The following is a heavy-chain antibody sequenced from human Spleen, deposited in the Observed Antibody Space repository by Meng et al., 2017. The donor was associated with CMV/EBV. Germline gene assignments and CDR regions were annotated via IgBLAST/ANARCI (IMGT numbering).Heavy chain of an antibody. D-gene: IGHD3-22*01. CDR3: ARDRTTYDSSGSDY. Sequence: GESLKISCAASGFTFSSYWMSWVRQAPGKGLEWVANIKQDGSEKYYVDSVKGRFTISRDNAKNSLYLQMNSLRAEDTAVYYCARDRTTYDSSGSDYWGQGTLVTVPQ. CDR1: GFTFSSYW. CDR2: IKQDGSEK. J-gene: IGHJ4*02. V-gene: IGHV3-7*01.